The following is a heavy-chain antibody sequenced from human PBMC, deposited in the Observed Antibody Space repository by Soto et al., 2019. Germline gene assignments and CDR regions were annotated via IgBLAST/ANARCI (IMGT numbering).Heavy chain of an antibody. V-gene: IGHV4-39*01. Sequence: QLQLQESGPGLVKPSETLSLTCTVSGGSISSSNYYWGWIRQPPGKGLEWIGSIFHSGSTSYNPSLKSRVTTSVDTSKNQCSLKLSSVTAADTAVYYCARHSGSYYNAYGMDVWGQGTTLTVSS. J-gene: IGHJ6*02. D-gene: IGHD3-10*01. CDR1: GGSISSSNYY. CDR3: ARHSGSYYNAYGMDV. CDR2: IFHSGST.